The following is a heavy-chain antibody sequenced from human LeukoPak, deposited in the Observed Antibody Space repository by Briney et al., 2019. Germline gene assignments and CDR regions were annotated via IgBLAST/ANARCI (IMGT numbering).Heavy chain of an antibody. CDR3: ASDTYYYDSGGYYPLWYFDY. CDR1: GFTFTGYY. Sequence: ASVKVSCKASGFTFTGYYIHWVRQAPGQGLEWMGWINPNSGGTNYARKFQGRVTMTRDTSISTAYMELSSLRSDDTAVYYCASDTYYYDSGGYYPLWYFDYWGQGTLVTVSS. D-gene: IGHD3-22*01. V-gene: IGHV1-2*02. J-gene: IGHJ4*02. CDR2: INPNSGGT.